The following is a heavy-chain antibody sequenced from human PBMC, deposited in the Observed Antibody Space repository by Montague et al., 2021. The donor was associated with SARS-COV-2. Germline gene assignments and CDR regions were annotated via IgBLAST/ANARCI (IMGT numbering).Heavy chain of an antibody. CDR2: ISYDASNK. V-gene: IGHV3-30*17. CDR3: ARDRPFMLSARSWSSAFDP. CDR1: GFSFNNYA. D-gene: IGHD6-13*01. Sequence: SLRLSCAASGFSFNNYAMHWVRQAPGKGLEWVALISYDASNKYYEDSLQGRFTISRDNSKNTLYLQLNSLTSEDTAMYYCARDRPFMLSARSWSSAFDPWGQGTLVTVSS. J-gene: IGHJ5*02.